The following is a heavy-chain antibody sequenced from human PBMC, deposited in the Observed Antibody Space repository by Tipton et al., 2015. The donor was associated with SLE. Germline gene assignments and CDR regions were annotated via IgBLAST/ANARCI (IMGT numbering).Heavy chain of an antibody. J-gene: IGHJ3*02. Sequence: SLRLSCAASGFTFSNAWMSWVRQAPGKGLEWVGRIKSKTDGGTTDYAAPVKGRFTISRDDSKNTLYLQMNSLKTEDTAVYYCTTEPAGIAADVGAFDIWGQGTMVTVSS. V-gene: IGHV3-15*01. CDR3: TTEPAGIAADVGAFDI. CDR1: GFTFSNAW. D-gene: IGHD6-13*01. CDR2: IKSKTDGGTT.